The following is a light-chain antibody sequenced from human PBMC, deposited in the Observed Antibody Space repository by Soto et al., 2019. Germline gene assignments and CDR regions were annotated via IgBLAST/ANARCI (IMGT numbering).Light chain of an antibody. J-gene: IGKJ2*01. CDR3: QQYGSSPQNT. CDR1: QSVRNNY. V-gene: IGKV3-20*01. CDR2: GAS. Sequence: ESVLTQSPGTLSLSPGERATLSCRASQSVRNNYLAWYQQKPGQAPRLLLYGASNRATGIPDRFSGSGSGTDFTLTISRLEPEDFAVYYCQQYGSSPQNTFGQGTKLEIK.